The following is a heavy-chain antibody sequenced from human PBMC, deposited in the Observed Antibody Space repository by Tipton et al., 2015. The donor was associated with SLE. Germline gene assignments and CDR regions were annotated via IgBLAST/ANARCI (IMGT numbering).Heavy chain of an antibody. D-gene: IGHD4/OR15-4a*01. Sequence: TLSLTCTVSGGSISTGGYYWSWIRQHPGKGLEWIGYIDNSGGTDYNPSLNSRLTISVDTSKNQFSLKLTSVTVADTAVYYCTRGGRGDGANPFDPWGKGTLVTVPP. CDR2: IDNSGGT. J-gene: IGHJ5*02. CDR3: TRGGRGDGANPFDP. CDR1: GGSISTGGYY. V-gene: IGHV4-31*03.